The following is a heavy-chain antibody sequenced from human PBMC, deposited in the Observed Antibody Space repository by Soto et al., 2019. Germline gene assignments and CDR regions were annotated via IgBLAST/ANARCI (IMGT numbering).Heavy chain of an antibody. Sequence: PSETLPLTCTVSNGSISTYYWTWVRQPPGKGLEWIGYVYYSGSSNYNPSLKSRVGMSIDTSKNQFSLELKSVTAADTATYYCVRDYLLAGFDTWGQGILVTVSS. D-gene: IGHD6-19*01. V-gene: IGHV4-59*01. CDR2: VYYSGSS. J-gene: IGHJ5*02. CDR3: VRDYLLAGFDT. CDR1: NGSISTYY.